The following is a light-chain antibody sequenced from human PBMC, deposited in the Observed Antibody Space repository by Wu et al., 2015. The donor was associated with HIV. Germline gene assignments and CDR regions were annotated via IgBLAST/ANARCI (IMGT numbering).Light chain of an antibody. CDR3: QQFSSYPHT. Sequence: AIQLTQSPPSLSASVGDRVTITCRASQGITSALAWYQQKPGKTPKLLIYRASTLESGVPSRFSGSGSGTDFTLTISSLEPADFATYYCQQFSSYPHTFGGGTKVEI. CDR2: RAS. V-gene: IGKV1-13*02. CDR1: QGITSA. J-gene: IGKJ4*01.